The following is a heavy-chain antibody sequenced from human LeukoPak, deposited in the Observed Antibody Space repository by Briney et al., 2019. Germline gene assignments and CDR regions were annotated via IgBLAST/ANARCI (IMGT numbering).Heavy chain of an antibody. CDR2: INHSGST. V-gene: IGHV4-34*01. CDR1: GGSFSGYY. J-gene: IGHJ4*02. CDR3: ARDRRKCDFWSGYCPDHFDY. Sequence: PSETPSLTCAVYGGSFSGYYWSWIRQPPGKGLEWIGEINHSGSTNYNPSLKSRVTMSVDTSKNQFSLKLSSVTAADTAVYYCARDRRKCDFWSGYCPDHFDYWGQGTLVTVSS. D-gene: IGHD3-3*01.